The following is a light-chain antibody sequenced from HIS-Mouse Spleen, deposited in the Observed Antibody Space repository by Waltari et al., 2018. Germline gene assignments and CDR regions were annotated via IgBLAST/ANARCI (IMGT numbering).Light chain of an antibody. CDR3: QVWDSSSDHYV. CDR1: ALPKKY. CDR2: KDR. V-gene: IGLV3-16*01. J-gene: IGLJ1*01. Sequence: SYELTQPPSVSVSLGQMARITCSGEALPKKYAYWYQQKPGQFPVLVIYKDRERPSGIPERFSGSSSGTIVTLTISRVEAGDEADYYCQVWDSSSDHYVFGTGTKVTVL.